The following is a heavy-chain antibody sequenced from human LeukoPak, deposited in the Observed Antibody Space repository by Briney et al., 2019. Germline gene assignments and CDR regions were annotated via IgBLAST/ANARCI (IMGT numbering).Heavy chain of an antibody. CDR2: IYYSGST. Sequence: SETLSLTCTVSGDSISSYYWSWIRQPPGKGLEWIGYIYYSGSTNYNPSLKSRVTISVDTSKNQFSLKLSSVTAADTAVYYCAASGTGAFDIWGQGTMVTVSS. CDR1: GDSISSYY. D-gene: IGHD3-10*01. CDR3: AASGTGAFDI. J-gene: IGHJ3*02. V-gene: IGHV4-59*01.